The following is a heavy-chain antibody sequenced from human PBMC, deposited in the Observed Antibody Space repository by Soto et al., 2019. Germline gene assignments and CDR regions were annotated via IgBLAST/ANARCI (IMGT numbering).Heavy chain of an antibody. CDR1: GYSFSNYS. V-gene: IGHV5-51*01. Sequence: XESLKISREASGYSFSNYSLVWVRQMPGKGLEWMAIIYPGDSDTKYSSSFQGQVTISADKSISTAYLQWSSLKASDTAMYYCARVKDALVWPNWFEPWGQGTQVTVSS. J-gene: IGHJ5*02. CDR2: IYPGDSDT. D-gene: IGHD3-10*01. CDR3: ARVKDALVWPNWFEP.